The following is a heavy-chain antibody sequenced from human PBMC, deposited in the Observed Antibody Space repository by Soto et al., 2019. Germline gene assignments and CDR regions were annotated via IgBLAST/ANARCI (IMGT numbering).Heavy chain of an antibody. V-gene: IGHV1-46*01. CDR2: INPSGDST. J-gene: IGHJ6*02. Sequence: ASVKVSCKASGYTFTSYYMHWVRQAPGQGLEWMGIINPSGDSTSYAQKFQGRVTMTEDTSTDTAYMELSSLRSEDTAVYYCAREGVRGMDVWGQGTTVTVSS. CDR1: GYTFTSYY. CDR3: AREGVRGMDV. D-gene: IGHD3-16*01.